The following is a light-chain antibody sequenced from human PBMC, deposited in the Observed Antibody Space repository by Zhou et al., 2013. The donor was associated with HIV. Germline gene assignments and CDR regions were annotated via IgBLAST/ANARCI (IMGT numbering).Light chain of an antibody. CDR1: QSLVHSIGDKY. CDR3: MQPLQTPGT. CDR2: LGS. Sequence: DFVMTQSPLSLPVTPGEPAYISCRSSQSLVHSIGDKYLRRCLQKPGQSPQVLIYLGSNRASGVPDRFSGSASGTDFTVKISEVGAEDVGVYDTMQPLQTPGTFDLGTRVEIK. V-gene: IGKV2-28*01. J-gene: IGKJ1*01.